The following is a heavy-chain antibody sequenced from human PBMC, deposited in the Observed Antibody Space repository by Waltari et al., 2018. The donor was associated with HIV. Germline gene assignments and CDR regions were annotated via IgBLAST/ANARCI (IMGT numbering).Heavy chain of an antibody. CDR2: IYYSGST. J-gene: IGHJ1*01. Sequence: QLQLQESGPGLVKPSETLSLTCTVSGGSISSSSYYWGWIRQPPGKGLEWIGSIYYSGSTYDNPSLKSRVTISVDTSKNQFSLKLSSVTAADTAVYYCASVTTLRYFDWFSARAEYFQHWGQGTLVTVSS. D-gene: IGHD3-9*01. CDR1: GGSISSSSYY. CDR3: ASVTTLRYFDWFSARAEYFQH. V-gene: IGHV4-39*01.